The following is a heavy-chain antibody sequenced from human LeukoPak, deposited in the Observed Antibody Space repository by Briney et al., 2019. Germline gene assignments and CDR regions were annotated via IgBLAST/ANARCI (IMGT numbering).Heavy chain of an antibody. J-gene: IGHJ4*02. D-gene: IGHD2-2*01. Sequence: GGSLRLSCAASGFTFSSYWMNWVRQAPGKGLEWVANIKQDGSEKYYVDSVKGRFTISRDNGKNSLYLQMNRLRAEDTAVYYCARPRGCGSSRCNNFDYWGQGTLVTVSS. CDR3: ARPRGCGSSRCNNFDY. CDR1: GFTFSSYW. V-gene: IGHV3-7*01. CDR2: IKQDGSEK.